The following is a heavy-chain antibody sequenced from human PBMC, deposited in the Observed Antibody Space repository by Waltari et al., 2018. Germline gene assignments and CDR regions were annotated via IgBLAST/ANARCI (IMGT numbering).Heavy chain of an antibody. CDR1: GGTFSSYA. D-gene: IGHD3-3*01. Sequence: QVQLVQSGAEVKKPGSSVKVSCKASGGTFSSYAISWVRQAPGQGLEWMGRIIPIFGTANYAQEFKGRVTINADKSTSTAYMGLSSLGSEDTAVYYCAKDRPGITIFGVVKGSHMDVWGKGTTVTISS. J-gene: IGHJ6*03. V-gene: IGHV1-69*13. CDR2: IIPIFGTA. CDR3: AKDRPGITIFGVVKGSHMDV.